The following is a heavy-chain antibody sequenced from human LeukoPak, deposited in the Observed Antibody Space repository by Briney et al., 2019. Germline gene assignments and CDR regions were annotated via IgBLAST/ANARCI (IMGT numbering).Heavy chain of an antibody. D-gene: IGHD5-24*01. J-gene: IGHJ4*02. CDR3: ARPLQNTATYLGFDY. Sequence: ASVKVSCKASGYIFTSSYIHWVRQAPGQGLEWMGVINPDGGSRSYARKFRGRVTMTRDTSTSTVYLELSSLRSEDTAVYYCARPLQNTATYLGFDYWGQGTLVTVSS. CDR2: INPDGGSR. CDR1: GYIFTSSY. V-gene: IGHV1-46*01.